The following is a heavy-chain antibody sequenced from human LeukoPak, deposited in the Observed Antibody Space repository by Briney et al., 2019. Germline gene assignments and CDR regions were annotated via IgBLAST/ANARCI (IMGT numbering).Heavy chain of an antibody. CDR2: INADEDRA. CDR1: GFTFSDYW. D-gene: IGHD2-15*01. J-gene: IGHJ4*02. V-gene: IGHV3-74*01. CDR3: ARGGPISCSGDSCYPGDY. Sequence: PGGSLRLPCAASGFTFSDYWMHWVRQAPGKGLVWVSHINADEDRAAYADSVKGRFTISRDNARNTLYLQMNSLRAEDTAVYYCARGGPISCSGDSCYPGDYWGQGTLVTVSS.